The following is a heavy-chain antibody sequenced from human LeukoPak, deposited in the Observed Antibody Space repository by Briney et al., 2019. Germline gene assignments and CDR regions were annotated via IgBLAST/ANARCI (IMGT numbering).Heavy chain of an antibody. Sequence: ASVKVSCKASGYTFTSYAMNWVRQAPGQGLEWMGWINTNTGNPTYAQGFTGRFVFSLDTSVSTAYLQISSLKAEDTAVYYCARGLRPDIAAAQANFDYWGLGTLVTVSS. CDR1: GYTFTSYA. CDR3: ARGLRPDIAAAQANFDY. V-gene: IGHV7-4-1*02. CDR2: INTNTGNP. J-gene: IGHJ4*02. D-gene: IGHD6-13*01.